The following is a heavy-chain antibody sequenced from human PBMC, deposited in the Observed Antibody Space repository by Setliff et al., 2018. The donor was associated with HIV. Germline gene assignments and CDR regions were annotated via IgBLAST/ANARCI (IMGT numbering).Heavy chain of an antibody. CDR1: GDTFTGYY. Sequence: GASVKVSCKASGDTFTGYYMHWVRQAPAQGLEWMGWINPGSGDTNYAQKFQGRVTMTSDTSTRTVYMELSSLTSDDTAVYFCARVLSVTMIRGAHGYWGQGTLVTVSS. V-gene: IGHV1-2*02. D-gene: IGHD3-10*01. J-gene: IGHJ4*02. CDR3: ARVLSVTMIRGAHGY. CDR2: INPGSGDT.